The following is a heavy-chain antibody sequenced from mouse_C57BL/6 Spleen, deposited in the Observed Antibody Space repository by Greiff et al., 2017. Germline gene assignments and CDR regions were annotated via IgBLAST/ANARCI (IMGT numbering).Heavy chain of an antibody. D-gene: IGHD1-1*01. J-gene: IGHJ2*01. CDR1: GFTFSSYA. V-gene: IGHV5-4*01. Sequence: EVQRVESGGGLVKPGGSLKLSCAASGFTFSSYAMSWVRQTPEKRLAWVATISDGGSYTYSPDNVKGRFTISRDNAKNNLYLQMSHLKSEDTPMYYCASDKATVVYDYWGQGTTLTVSS. CDR2: ISDGGSYT. CDR3: ASDKATVVYDY.